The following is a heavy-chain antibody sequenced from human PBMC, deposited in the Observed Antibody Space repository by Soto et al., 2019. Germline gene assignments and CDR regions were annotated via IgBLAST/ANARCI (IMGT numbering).Heavy chain of an antibody. Sequence: GGSLRLSCAASGFTFSSYAMSWVRQAPGKGLEWVSAISGSGGSTYYADSVEGRFTISRDNSKNTLYLQMNSLRAEDTAVYYCAKDGPVLRYFDWLPYRDYYFDYWGQGTLVTVSS. D-gene: IGHD3-9*01. CDR2: ISGSGGST. J-gene: IGHJ4*02. CDR1: GFTFSSYA. CDR3: AKDGPVLRYFDWLPYRDYYFDY. V-gene: IGHV3-23*01.